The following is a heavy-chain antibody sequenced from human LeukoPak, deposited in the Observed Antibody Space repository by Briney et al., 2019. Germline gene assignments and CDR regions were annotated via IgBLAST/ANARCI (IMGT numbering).Heavy chain of an antibody. D-gene: IGHD4-11*01. CDR2: ISSGGSTI. CDR1: GFTFSDYY. CDR3: ARDHRSSVFGGLDDYPTRHPYYFDS. V-gene: IGHV3-11*04. J-gene: IGHJ4*02. Sequence: GGSLRLSCAASGFTFSDYYMSWIRQAPGKGLEWVSYISSGGSTIYYADSVKGRFTISRDNAKNSLYLQMNSLRAEDTAVYYCARDHRSSVFGGLDDYPTRHPYYFDSWGQGTLVTVSS.